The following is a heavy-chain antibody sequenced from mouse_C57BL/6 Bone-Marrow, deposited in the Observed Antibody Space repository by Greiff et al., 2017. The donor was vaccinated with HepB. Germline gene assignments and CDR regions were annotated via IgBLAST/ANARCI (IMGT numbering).Heavy chain of an antibody. D-gene: IGHD2-5*01. CDR1: GFTFSSYA. CDR3: GSNWNQAWFAY. CDR2: MIDGGSYT. V-gene: IGHV5-4*03. J-gene: IGHJ3*01. Sequence: EVKLMESGGGLVKPGGSLKLSCAASGFTFSSYALSWVRQTPEKSLEWVATMIDGGSYTYYPDNVKGRFTISRDNAKNNLYLQMSHLKSEDTAIYYCGSNWNQAWFAYWGQGTLVTVSA.